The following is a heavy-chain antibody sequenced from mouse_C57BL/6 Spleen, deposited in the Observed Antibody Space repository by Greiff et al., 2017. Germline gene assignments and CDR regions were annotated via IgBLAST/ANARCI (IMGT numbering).Heavy chain of an antibody. CDR2: INPNNGGT. D-gene: IGHD2-5*01. CDR3: AKGYYSNPYAMDY. CDR1: GYTFTDYY. V-gene: IGHV1-26*01. J-gene: IGHJ4*01. Sequence: EVQLQQSGPELVKPGASVKISCKASGYTFTDYYMNWVKQSHGKSLEWIGDINPNNGGTSYNQKFKGKATLTVDKSSSTAYMQLSSLTSEDSAVYYCAKGYYSNPYAMDYWGQGTSVTVSS.